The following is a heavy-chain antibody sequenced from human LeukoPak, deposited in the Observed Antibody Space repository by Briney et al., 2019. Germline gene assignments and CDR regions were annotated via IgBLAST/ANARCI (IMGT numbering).Heavy chain of an antibody. J-gene: IGHJ3*02. V-gene: IGHV3-11*06. D-gene: IGHD6-19*01. CDR1: GFTFSDYY. CDR2: ISSSSSYT. CDR3: ARVLPAVAGRGAFDI. Sequence: GGSLRLSCAASGFTFSDYYMSWIRQAPGKGLEWVSYISSSSSYTNYADSVKGRFTISRDNAKSSLYLQMNSLRAEDTAVYYCARVLPAVAGRGAFDIWGQGTMVTVSS.